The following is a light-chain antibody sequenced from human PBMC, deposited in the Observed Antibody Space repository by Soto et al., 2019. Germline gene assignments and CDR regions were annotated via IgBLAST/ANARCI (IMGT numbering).Light chain of an antibody. CDR1: QSLLYVNGYNY. CDR2: LGS. Sequence: VMTQSPLSLPVTPGEPASISCRSSQSLLYVNGYNYLDWYLQKPGQSPQLLIYLGSNRASGVPDRFSGSGSGTDFILKISRVEAEDVGVYYCMQALQTPYIFGQGTKLEIK. V-gene: IGKV2-28*01. J-gene: IGKJ2*01. CDR3: MQALQTPYI.